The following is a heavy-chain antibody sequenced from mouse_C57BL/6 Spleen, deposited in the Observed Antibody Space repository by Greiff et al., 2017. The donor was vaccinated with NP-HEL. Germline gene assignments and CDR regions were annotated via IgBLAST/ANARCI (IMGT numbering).Heavy chain of an antibody. J-gene: IGHJ3*01. V-gene: IGHV1-80*01. D-gene: IGHD2-1*01. CDR3: ARSGGLYGNPGAY. CDR1: GYAFSSYW. Sequence: VQLQQSGAELVKPGASVKISCKASGYAFSSYWMNWVKQRPGKGLEWIGQIYPGDGDTNYNGKFKGKATLTADKSSSTAYMQLSSLTSEDSAVYFCARSGGLYGNPGAYWGQGTLVTVSA. CDR2: IYPGDGDT.